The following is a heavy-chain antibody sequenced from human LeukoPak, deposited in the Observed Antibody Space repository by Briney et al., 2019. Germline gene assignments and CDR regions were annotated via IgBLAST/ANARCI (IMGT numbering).Heavy chain of an antibody. CDR3: ARRGILRFLEWLPD. CDR1: GFTFSSYA. Sequence: GGSLRLSCAASGFTFSSYAMHWVRQAPGKGLEWVAVISYDGSNKYYADSVKGRFTISRDNSKNTLYLQMNSLRAEDTAVYYCARRGILRFLEWLPDWGQGTLVTVSS. V-gene: IGHV3-30-3*01. D-gene: IGHD3-3*01. J-gene: IGHJ4*02. CDR2: ISYDGSNK.